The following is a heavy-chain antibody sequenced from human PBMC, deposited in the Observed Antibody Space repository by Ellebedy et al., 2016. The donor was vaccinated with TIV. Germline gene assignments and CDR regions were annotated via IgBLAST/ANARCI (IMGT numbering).Heavy chain of an antibody. J-gene: IGHJ4*02. CDR3: VREVFHAGSFDY. Sequence: GGSLRLSCAASGFTFTNAWMNWVRQAPGKGLEWLSYISGSTTTIYYAASVRGRFTISRDNAKNSLYLQMDSLRDEDTAVYYCVREVFHAGSFDYWGQGTLVTVSS. CDR1: GFTFTNAW. V-gene: IGHV3-48*02. CDR2: ISGSTTTI. D-gene: IGHD2/OR15-2a*01.